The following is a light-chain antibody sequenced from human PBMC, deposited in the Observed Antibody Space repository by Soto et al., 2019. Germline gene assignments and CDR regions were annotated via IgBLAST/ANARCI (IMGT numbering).Light chain of an antibody. J-gene: IGKJ2*01. Sequence: EIGMTQSPASLSVSPGEGATLSCRASQTVASNLAWYQQKPGQAPRLLIHGASTRATGVPARFSGSGSGTDFTLTISSLQSEDFAVYYCQQYHNWPPQYTFGQGTKLQIK. CDR1: QTVASN. CDR2: GAS. CDR3: QQYHNWPPQYT. V-gene: IGKV3-15*01.